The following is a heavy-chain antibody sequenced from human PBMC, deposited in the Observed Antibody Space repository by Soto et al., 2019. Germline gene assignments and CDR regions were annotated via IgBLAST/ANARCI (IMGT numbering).Heavy chain of an antibody. V-gene: IGHV4-31*03. D-gene: IGHD3-10*01. CDR3: ARFIWSTNNWFDH. Sequence: SETLSLTCTVSGGSISSGGYYWSWIRQHPGKGLEWIGYIYYSGSTYYNPSLKSRVTISVDTSKNQFSLKLSSVTAADTAVYYCARFIWSTNNWFDHWGQGTLVTVSS. CDR1: GGSISSGGYY. CDR2: IYYSGST. J-gene: IGHJ5*02.